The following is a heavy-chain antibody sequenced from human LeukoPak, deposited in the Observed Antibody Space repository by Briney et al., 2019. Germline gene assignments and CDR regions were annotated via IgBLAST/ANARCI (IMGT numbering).Heavy chain of an antibody. CDR3: AHSRPIHIAVAGIGWFDP. Sequence: SGPTLVNPTQTLTLTCTFSGFSLSTSGVGVGWIRQPPGKALEWLALIYWNDDKRYSPSMKSRLTITKDTSKNQVVLTMTNMDPVDTATYYCAHSRPIHIAVAGIGWFDPWGQGTLVTVSS. CDR1: GFSLSTSGVG. J-gene: IGHJ5*02. D-gene: IGHD6-19*01. V-gene: IGHV2-5*01. CDR2: IYWNDDK.